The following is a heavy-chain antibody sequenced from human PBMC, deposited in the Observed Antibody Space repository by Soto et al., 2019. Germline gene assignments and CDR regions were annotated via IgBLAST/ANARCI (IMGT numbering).Heavy chain of an antibody. CDR1: GFTLRNYE. D-gene: IGHD2-21*02. CDR3: ASERLCGADCYFFDN. CDR2: ISGSNNNI. J-gene: IGHJ4*02. V-gene: IGHV3-48*03. Sequence: EVQLVETGGGSVQPGGSLRLSCAASGFTLRNYEMNWVRQAPGKGLEWISKISGSNNNIYYADSVRGRFTISRDNAKNSLYLQMNSPRAEDTAIYYCASERLCGADCYFFDNWGQGTQVTVSS.